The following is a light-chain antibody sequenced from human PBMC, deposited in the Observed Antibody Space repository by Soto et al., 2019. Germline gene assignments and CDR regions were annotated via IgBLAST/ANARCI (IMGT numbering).Light chain of an antibody. CDR3: QQYFTYPIT. Sequence: DIQMTQSPSCLSASVGDRVNITCRASQDISTWLAWYQQIPGKAPKSVIHTASTLQSGVPSRFSGSGSGTDFALTISSLQPEDFATYYCQQYFTYPITFGQGTRLEIK. CDR2: TAS. V-gene: IGKV1D-16*01. J-gene: IGKJ5*01. CDR1: QDISTW.